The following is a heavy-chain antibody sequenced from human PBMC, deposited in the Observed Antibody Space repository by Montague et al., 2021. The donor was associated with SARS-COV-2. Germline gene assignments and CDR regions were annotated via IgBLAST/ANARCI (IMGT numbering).Heavy chain of an antibody. CDR2: IYYSGST. Sequence: TLSLTCTVSGGSISAGYYWTWIRQIPGKGLEWIGYIYYSGSTYYNPSLKSRVIMSIDTSKHQFSLKVSSVTVADTATYFCASAIAVADTHYYYYGMDVWGQGTTVTVSS. CDR1: GGSISAGYY. D-gene: IGHD6-19*01. J-gene: IGHJ6*02. CDR3: ASAIAVADTHYYYYGMDV. V-gene: IGHV4-31*03.